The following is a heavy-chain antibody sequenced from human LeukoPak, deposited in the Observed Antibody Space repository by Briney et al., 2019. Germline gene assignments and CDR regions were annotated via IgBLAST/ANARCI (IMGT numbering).Heavy chain of an antibody. D-gene: IGHD1-1*01. Sequence: GASVKVSCKASGYTFTGYYMHWVRQAPGQGLEWMGWINPNSGGTNYAQKSQGRVTMTRDTSISTAYMELSRLRSDDTAVCYCARGFRGLNWNDVGFDYWGQRTLVTVSS. CDR2: INPNSGGT. V-gene: IGHV1-2*02. CDR1: GYTFTGYY. J-gene: IGHJ4*02. CDR3: ARGFRGLNWNDVGFDY.